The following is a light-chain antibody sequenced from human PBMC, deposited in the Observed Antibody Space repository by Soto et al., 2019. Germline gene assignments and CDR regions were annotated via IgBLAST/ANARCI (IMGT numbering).Light chain of an antibody. J-gene: IGLJ1*01. V-gene: IGLV4-60*03. CDR1: RGHSSYI. CDR3: ETWDSNSRV. Sequence: QPVLTQSSSASASLGSSAKLTCTLGRGHSSYIIAWHQQQPGKAPRCLMKLEDSGSYNKGSGVPDRFSGSSSGADRYLTISHLQSEDEADYYCETWDSNSRVFGTGTKVTVL. CDR2: LEDSGSY.